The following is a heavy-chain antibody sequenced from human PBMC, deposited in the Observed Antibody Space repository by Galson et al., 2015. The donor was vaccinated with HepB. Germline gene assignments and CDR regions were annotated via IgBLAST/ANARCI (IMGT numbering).Heavy chain of an antibody. CDR2: TSYDERNK. Sequence: SLRLSCAASGFTFSTYTMHWVRQAPGKGLEWVSLTSYDERNKNYADSVKGRFTISRDNSKNTLYLQMNSLRPEDTAVYYCARDREMSTRWPDYYLHSGKDVWGQGTTVTVSS. V-gene: IGHV3-30*01. D-gene: IGHD5-24*01. CDR3: ARDREMSTRWPDYYLHSGKDV. CDR1: GFTFSTYT. J-gene: IGHJ6*02.